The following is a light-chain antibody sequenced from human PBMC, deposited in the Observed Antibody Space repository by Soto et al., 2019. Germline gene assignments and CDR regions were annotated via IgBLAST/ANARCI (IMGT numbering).Light chain of an antibody. V-gene: IGKV1-33*01. CDR3: QPYDNLPLT. J-gene: IGKJ4*01. Sequence: DSQIIEAPSSLTQTVGDRVTITCQASQDISNYLNWYQQKPGKAPKLLIYDASNLETGVPSRFSGSGSGTDFTFTISSLQPEDIATYYCQPYDNLPLTFGGGTKVDIK. CDR1: QDISNY. CDR2: DAS.